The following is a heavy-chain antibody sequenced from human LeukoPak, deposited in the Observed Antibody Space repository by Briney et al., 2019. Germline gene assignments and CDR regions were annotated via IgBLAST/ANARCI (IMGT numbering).Heavy chain of an antibody. D-gene: IGHD6-13*01. CDR3: ARLQEPGIAAAGKDWFDP. J-gene: IGHJ5*02. Sequence: GESLKISCKGSGYSFTSYWIGWVRQIPGKGLEWMGIIYPGDSDTRYSPSFQGQVTISADKSISTAYLQWSSLKASDTAMYYCARLQEPGIAAAGKDWFDPWGQGTLVTVSS. CDR1: GYSFTSYW. CDR2: IYPGDSDT. V-gene: IGHV5-51*01.